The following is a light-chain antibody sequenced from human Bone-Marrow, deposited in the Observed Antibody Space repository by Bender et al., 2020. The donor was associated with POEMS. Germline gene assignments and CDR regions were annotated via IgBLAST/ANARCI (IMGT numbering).Light chain of an antibody. V-gene: IGLV2-14*03. CDR3: CSYTSGSTLI. CDR1: SSDVGNYNF. CDR2: DVN. Sequence: QSALTQPASVSGSPGQSITISCTGTSSDVGNYNFVSWYQQYPGKVPKVIIYDVNERPSGASSRFSGSKSGNTASLTVSGLQAEDEADYYCCSYTSGSTLIFGGGTKVNVL. J-gene: IGLJ2*01.